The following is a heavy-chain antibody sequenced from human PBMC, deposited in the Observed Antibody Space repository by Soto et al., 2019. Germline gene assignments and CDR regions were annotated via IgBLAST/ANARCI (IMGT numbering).Heavy chain of an antibody. Sequence: PSETLSLTCTVSGGSISNYYWSWIRQPPGKGLEWIAYISYSGNTYYNPSLKSRVTISVDTSNNQLSLKLRSVTAADTAVYYCARHDGFSSGWIFDYWGHGTLVTVSS. J-gene: IGHJ4*01. CDR1: GGSISNYY. D-gene: IGHD6-19*01. CDR2: ISYSGNT. CDR3: ARHDGFSSGWIFDY. V-gene: IGHV4-59*08.